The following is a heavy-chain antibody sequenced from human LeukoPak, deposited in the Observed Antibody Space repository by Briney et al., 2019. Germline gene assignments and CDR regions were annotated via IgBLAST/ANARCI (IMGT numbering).Heavy chain of an antibody. V-gene: IGHV3-9*01. J-gene: IGHJ5*02. D-gene: IGHD1-26*01. CDR2: ISWNSGSI. Sequence: PGGSLRLSCAASGFTFDDYAMHWVRQAPGKGLEWVSGISWNSGSIGYADSVKGRFTISRDNAKNSLYLQMNSLRAEDTALYYCAKDVSGTLPPPLNWFDPWGQGTLVTVSS. CDR1: GFTFDDYA. CDR3: AKDVSGTLPPPLNWFDP.